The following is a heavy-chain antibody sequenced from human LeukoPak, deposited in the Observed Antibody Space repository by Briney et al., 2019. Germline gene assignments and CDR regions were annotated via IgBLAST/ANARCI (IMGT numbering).Heavy chain of an antibody. D-gene: IGHD2-2*01. CDR1: GYTFTSYA. CDR3: ARNTEAAIPLPYYFDY. J-gene: IGHJ4*02. Sequence: ASVKVSCKASGYTFTSYAIHWVRQAPGQRLECMGWINTGNGNTKYSQKFQGRVTITRDTSASTAYMDLSSLRSEDTAVYYCARNTEAAIPLPYYFDYWGQGTLVTVSS. CDR2: INTGNGNT. V-gene: IGHV1-3*04.